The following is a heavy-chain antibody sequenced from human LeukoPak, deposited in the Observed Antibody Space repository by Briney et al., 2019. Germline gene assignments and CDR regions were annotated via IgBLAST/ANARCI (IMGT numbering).Heavy chain of an antibody. V-gene: IGHV5-10-1*01. CDR3: ARHTSPDILTAYLDV. D-gene: IGHD3-9*01. CDR1: AYSFTRYW. J-gene: IGHJ6*02. Sequence: GESLKISCKGSAYSFTRYWISWVRQMPGKGLEWMGRIDPSDSYTSYSPSFQGHVTISADKSISTAYLQWSSLEASDTAMYYCARHTSPDILTAYLDVWGQGTTVTVSS. CDR2: IDPSDSYT.